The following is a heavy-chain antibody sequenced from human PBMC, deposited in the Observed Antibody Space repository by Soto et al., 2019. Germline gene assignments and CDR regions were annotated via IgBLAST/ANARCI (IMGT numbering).Heavy chain of an antibody. CDR3: ARVGRVCSTANCFHWFDP. D-gene: IGHD2-2*01. CDR2: IMPIYDTT. V-gene: IGHV1-69*13. J-gene: IGHJ5*02. Sequence: SVKVSCKTSGGTFSSYAICWVRQAPGQGLEWMGGIMPIYDTTNYAQKFQGRVTITADESTSTAYMELSSLRSEDTAVYYCARVGRVCSTANCFHWFDPWGQGTLVTVSS. CDR1: GGTFSSYA.